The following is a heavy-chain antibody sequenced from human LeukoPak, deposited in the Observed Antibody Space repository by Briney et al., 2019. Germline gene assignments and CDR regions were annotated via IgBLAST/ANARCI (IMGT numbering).Heavy chain of an antibody. J-gene: IGHJ4*02. CDR2: ISSSSTI. CDR3: TRGSTYYDSSGQVPFDY. D-gene: IGHD3-22*01. CDR1: GFTFSTYS. Sequence: PGGSLGLSCAASGFTFSTYSMNWVRQAPGKGLEWVSYISSSSTIYYADSVKGRFTISRDNAKNSLYLQMNSLRAEDTAVYYCTRGSTYYDSSGQVPFDYWGQGTLVTVSS. V-gene: IGHV3-48*01.